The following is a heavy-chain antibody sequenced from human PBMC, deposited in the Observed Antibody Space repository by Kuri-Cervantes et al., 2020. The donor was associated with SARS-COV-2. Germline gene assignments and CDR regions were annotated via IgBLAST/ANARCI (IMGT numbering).Heavy chain of an antibody. CDR3: ARRSTSITIFGVVNINPFDY. Sequence: SETLSLTCTVSGGSISSSSYYWGWSRQPPGKGRVWIGSIYYSGSTYYNPSLKSRVTISVDTSKNQFSLKLSSVTAADTAVYYCARRSTSITIFGVVNINPFDYWGQGTLVTVSS. D-gene: IGHD3-3*01. CDR2: IYYSGST. J-gene: IGHJ4*02. CDR1: GGSISSSSYY. V-gene: IGHV4-39*01.